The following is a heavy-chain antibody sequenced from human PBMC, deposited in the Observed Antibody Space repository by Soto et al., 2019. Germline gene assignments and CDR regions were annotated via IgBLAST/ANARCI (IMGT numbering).Heavy chain of an antibody. CDR2: IKQDGSEK. J-gene: IGHJ5*02. V-gene: IGHV3-7*01. CDR1: GFTFSSYW. Sequence: EVQLVESGGGLVQPGGSLRLSCAASGFTFSSYWMSWVRQAPGKGLEWVANIKQDGSEKYYVDSVKGRFTISRDNDKKSLYMKMKSLRAEDTAVYYCARDIRFGELLGWFDHWGQGTLVTVSS. CDR3: ARDIRFGELLGWFDH. D-gene: IGHD3-10*01.